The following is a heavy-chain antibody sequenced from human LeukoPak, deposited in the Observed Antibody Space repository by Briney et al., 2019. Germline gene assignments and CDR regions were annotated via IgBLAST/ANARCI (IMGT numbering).Heavy chain of an antibody. D-gene: IGHD6-13*01. J-gene: IGHJ4*02. CDR2: MKSNSGDT. V-gene: IGHV1-8*01. Sequence: GASVKVSCKTSGYTFTGYDINCVRHTPGQGVGWMGWMKSNSGDTHFAQKFQGRVTMTRNTSISTAFMELSSLRSEDTGVYYCARGEYSSSWYPFDNWGQGSLVTVSS. CDR3: ARGEYSSSWYPFDN. CDR1: GYTFTGYD.